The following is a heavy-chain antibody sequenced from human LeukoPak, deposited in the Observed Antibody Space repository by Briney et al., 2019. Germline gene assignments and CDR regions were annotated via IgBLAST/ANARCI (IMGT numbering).Heavy chain of an antibody. Sequence: KAGGSLRLSCAASGFSFSDYYMGWFRQAPGKGLEWVSYITGTGATRFYADSVKGRYTISRDNAKNLLYLQMNSLRADDTAVFYCARAVGRKLVGYIFYMEVWGKGTTVTVSS. CDR2: ITGTGATR. J-gene: IGHJ6*03. CDR3: ARAVGRKLVGYIFYMEV. V-gene: IGHV3-11*04. CDR1: GFSFSDYY. D-gene: IGHD5-18*01.